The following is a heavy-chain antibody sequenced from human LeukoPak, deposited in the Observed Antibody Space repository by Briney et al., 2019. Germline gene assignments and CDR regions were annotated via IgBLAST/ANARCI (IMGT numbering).Heavy chain of an antibody. V-gene: IGHV4-61*02. D-gene: IGHD3-22*01. J-gene: IGHJ3*02. CDR1: GGSISSGGYY. CDR2: IYTSGST. CDR3: ARSQYYYDSSGFSAFDI. Sequence: SQTLSLTCTVSGGSISSGGYYWSWIRQPAGTGLEWIGRIYTSGSTNYNPSLKSRVTISVDTSKNQFSLKLSSVTAADTAVYYCARSQYYYDSSGFSAFDIWGQGTMVTVSS.